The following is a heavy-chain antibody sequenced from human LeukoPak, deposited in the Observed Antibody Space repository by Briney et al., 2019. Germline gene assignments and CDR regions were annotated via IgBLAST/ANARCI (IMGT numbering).Heavy chain of an antibody. J-gene: IGHJ4*01. D-gene: IGHD2-2*01. V-gene: IGHV1-2*02. Sequence: ASVKVSCKPSGYTFTGYYMHWVRQAPGQGIEWMGWINPNSGGSNYAQKFQGRVTMTRDTSISTVYMDLSGLRSDDSAVYYCARGYCSGTSCYYFDYWGQGTLVTVSS. CDR3: ARGYCSGTSCYYFDY. CDR1: GYTFTGYY. CDR2: INPNSGGS.